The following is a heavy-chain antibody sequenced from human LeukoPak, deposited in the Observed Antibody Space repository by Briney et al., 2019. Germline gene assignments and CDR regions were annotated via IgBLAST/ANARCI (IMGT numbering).Heavy chain of an antibody. D-gene: IGHD2-2*01. Sequence: SETLSLTCAVCGGSFNGYYWSWIRQPRGKGLEWIGEINHSGRTNYNPSLKSRVTISIDTSKNQFSLKLSSVTAADTAVYYCARRKPELLGYCSSTSCWTFDYWGQGTLVTVSS. CDR3: ARRKPELLGYCSSTSCWTFDY. V-gene: IGHV4-34*01. CDR1: GGSFNGYY. CDR2: INHSGRT. J-gene: IGHJ4*02.